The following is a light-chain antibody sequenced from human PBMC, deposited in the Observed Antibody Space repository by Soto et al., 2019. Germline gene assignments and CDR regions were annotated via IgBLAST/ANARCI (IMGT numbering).Light chain of an antibody. CDR1: QGISSY. CDR2: AAS. V-gene: IGKV1-39*01. Sequence: IQVTQSAAALSASVGDRVTITCRASQGISSYLAWYQQKPGKAPKLLIYAASTLQSGVPSRFSGSRSGPDFTLTISSLQPEDFATYYCQQSYSSPPTFGQGTKVDIK. CDR3: QQSYSSPPT. J-gene: IGKJ1*01.